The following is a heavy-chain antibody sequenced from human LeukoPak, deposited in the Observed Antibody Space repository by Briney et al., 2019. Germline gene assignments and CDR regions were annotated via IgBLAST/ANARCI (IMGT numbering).Heavy chain of an antibody. D-gene: IGHD3-10*01. V-gene: IGHV4-4*02. J-gene: IGHJ4*02. CDR2: IYHSGST. CDR1: GGSISSSNW. CDR3: ASAMVRGVMFDY. Sequence: SETLSLTCAVSGGSISSSNWWSWVRQPPGEGLEWIGEIYHSGSTNYNPSLKSRVTISVDKSKNQFSLKLSSVTAADTAVYYCASAMVRGVMFDYWGQGTLVTVSS.